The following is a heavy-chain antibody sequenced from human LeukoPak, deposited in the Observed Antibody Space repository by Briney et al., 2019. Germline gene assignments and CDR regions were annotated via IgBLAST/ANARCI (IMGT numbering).Heavy chain of an antibody. CDR3: ASGGYSYGYDAFDI. CDR1: GFTFSSYW. V-gene: IGHV3-7*01. Sequence: PGGSLRLSCAASGFTFSSYWMSWVRQAPGKGLEWVANIKQDGSEKYYVDSVKGRFTISRDNAKNSLYPQMNSLRAEDTAVYYCASGGYSYGYDAFDIWGQGTMVTVSS. J-gene: IGHJ3*02. D-gene: IGHD5-18*01. CDR2: IKQDGSEK.